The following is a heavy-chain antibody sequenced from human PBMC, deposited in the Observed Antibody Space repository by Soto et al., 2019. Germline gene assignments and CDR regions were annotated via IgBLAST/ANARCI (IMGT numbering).Heavy chain of an antibody. D-gene: IGHD2-2*01. CDR2: INPNSGGT. CDR1: GYTFTAYY. CDR3: ASPKDYCSSTSCYGEYYFDY. Sequence: ASVKVSCKASGYTFTAYYMHWVRQAPGQGLEWMGWINPNSGGTNYAQKFQGRVTMTRDTSIRTAYMDLSRLSSDDTAVYYCASPKDYCSSTSCYGEYYFDYWGQGTLVTVSS. V-gene: IGHV1-2*02. J-gene: IGHJ4*02.